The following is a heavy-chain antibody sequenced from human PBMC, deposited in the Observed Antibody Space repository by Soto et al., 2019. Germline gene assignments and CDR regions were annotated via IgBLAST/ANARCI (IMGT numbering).Heavy chain of an antibody. CDR2: IYWDDDK. V-gene: IGHV2-5*02. CDR1: GFSLSTTGVG. J-gene: IGHJ4*02. Sequence: QITLKESGPTLVKPTQTLTLTCTFSGFSLSTTGVGVGWIRQPPGKALEWLALIYWDDDKRYSPSLKSRLTITKDTSKSQVFLTMTNRDPVDTATYYCAHKNDYGGNFDYWGQGTLVTVSS. D-gene: IGHD4-17*01. CDR3: AHKNDYGGNFDY.